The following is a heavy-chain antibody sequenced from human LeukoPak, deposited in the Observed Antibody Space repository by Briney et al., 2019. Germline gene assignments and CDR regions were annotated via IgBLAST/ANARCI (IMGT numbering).Heavy chain of an antibody. J-gene: IGHJ4*02. Sequence: SETLSLTCAVYGGSFSGYYWSWIRQPPGKGLEWIGEINHSGSTNYNPSLTSRVTISVDTSKNQFSLKLSSVTAADTAVYYCARGDQQWLVRGSFDYWGKGTLVTVSS. CDR3: ARGDQQWLVRGSFDY. CDR2: INHSGST. V-gene: IGHV4-34*01. CDR1: GGSFSGYY. D-gene: IGHD6-19*01.